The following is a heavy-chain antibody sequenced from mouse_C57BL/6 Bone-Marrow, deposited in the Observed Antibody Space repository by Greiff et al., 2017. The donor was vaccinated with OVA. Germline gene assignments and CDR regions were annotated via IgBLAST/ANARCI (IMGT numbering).Heavy chain of an antibody. Sequence: EVKLVESGGDLVKPGGSLKLSCAASGFTFSSYGMSWVRQTPDKRLEWVATISSGGSYTYYPDSVKGRFTISRDNAKNTLYLQMSSLKSEDTAMYYWARHYDDYPAWFAYWGQGTLVTVSA. J-gene: IGHJ3*01. CDR1: GFTFSSYG. CDR2: ISSGGSYT. CDR3: ARHYDDYPAWFAY. D-gene: IGHD2-3*01. V-gene: IGHV5-6*01.